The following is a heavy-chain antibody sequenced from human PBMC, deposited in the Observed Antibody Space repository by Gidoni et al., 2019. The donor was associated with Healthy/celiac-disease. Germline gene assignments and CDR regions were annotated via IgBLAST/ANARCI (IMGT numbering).Heavy chain of an antibody. CDR1: GFTFSSYG. V-gene: IGHV3-30*18. CDR3: AKDQLRAVATNLFDY. J-gene: IGHJ4*02. D-gene: IGHD5-12*01. Sequence: QVQLVESGGGVVQPGRSLRLSCAASGFTFSSYGMHWVRQAPGKGLEWVAVISYDGSNKYYADSVKGRFTISRDNSKNTLYLQMNSLRAEDTAVYYCAKDQLRAVATNLFDYWGQGTLVTVSS. CDR2: ISYDGSNK.